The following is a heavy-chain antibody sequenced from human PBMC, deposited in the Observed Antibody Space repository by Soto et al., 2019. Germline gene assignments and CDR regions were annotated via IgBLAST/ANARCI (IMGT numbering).Heavy chain of an antibody. V-gene: IGHV4-59*01. D-gene: IGHD6-19*01. CDR1: GGSISSYY. Sequence: SETLSLTCTVSGGSISSYYWSWIRQPPGKGLEWIGYIYYSGSTNYNPSLKSRVTISVDTSKNQFSLKLSSVTAADTAVYYCARCRESIAVDYWGQATLVNVCS. J-gene: IGHJ4*02. CDR3: ARCRESIAVDY. CDR2: IYYSGST.